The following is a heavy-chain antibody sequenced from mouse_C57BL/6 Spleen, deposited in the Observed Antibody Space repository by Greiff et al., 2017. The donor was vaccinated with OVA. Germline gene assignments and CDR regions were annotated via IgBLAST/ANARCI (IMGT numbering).Heavy chain of an antibody. CDR1: GYAFSSSW. D-gene: IGHD2-2*01. J-gene: IGHJ3*01. Sequence: QVQLKESGPELVKPGASVKISCKASGYAFSSSWMNWVKQRPGKGLEWIGRIYPGDGDTNYNGKFKGKATLTADKSSSTAYMQLSSLTSEDSAVYFCAREGGYDAFAYWGQGTLVTVSA. V-gene: IGHV1-82*01. CDR2: IYPGDGDT. CDR3: AREGGYDAFAY.